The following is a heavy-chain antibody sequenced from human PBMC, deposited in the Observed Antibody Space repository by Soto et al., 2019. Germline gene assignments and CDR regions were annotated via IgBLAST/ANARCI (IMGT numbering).Heavy chain of an antibody. CDR1: GGFISSYY. CDR3: ARAVEMYASGWYYFDY. V-gene: IGHV4-59*01. Sequence: PSETLSLTCTVSGGFISSYYWSWIRQPPGKGLEWIGFIYYSESTNYNPSLQSRVTISVDTSKNQFSLRLTSVTAADTAVYYCARAVEMYASGWYYFDYWGQGTLVTVSS. J-gene: IGHJ4*02. CDR2: IYYSEST. D-gene: IGHD6-19*01.